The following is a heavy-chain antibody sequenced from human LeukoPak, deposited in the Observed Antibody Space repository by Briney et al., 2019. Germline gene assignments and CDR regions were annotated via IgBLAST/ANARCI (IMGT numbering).Heavy chain of an antibody. CDR2: IWFDGTNK. D-gene: IGHD3-9*01. Sequence: GGSLRLSCAASGFTFSSYGMHWVRQAPGKGLEWVAVIWFDGTNKYYADSVKGRFTISRDNSKNTLYLQMNSLRAEDTAVYYCAKGRGILTGYFDYWGQGTLVTVSS. CDR1: GFTFSSYG. J-gene: IGHJ4*02. CDR3: AKGRGILTGYFDY. V-gene: IGHV3-33*06.